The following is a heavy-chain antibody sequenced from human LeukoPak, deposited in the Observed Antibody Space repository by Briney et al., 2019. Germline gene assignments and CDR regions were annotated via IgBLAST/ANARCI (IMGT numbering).Heavy chain of an antibody. D-gene: IGHD2-2*01. CDR3: ARRYCSNTSCYYLDAFDI. V-gene: IGHV4-28*01. CDR2: IYYSGST. CDR1: GHSIRSTNW. J-gene: IGHJ3*02. Sequence: SDTLSLTCVVSGHSIRSTNWCGWIRQPPGKGLEWIGYIYYSGSTYYNPSLKSRVTMSVDTSKNLFSLKLSSVTAVDAAVYYCARRYCSNTSCYYLDAFDIWGRGTMVTVSS.